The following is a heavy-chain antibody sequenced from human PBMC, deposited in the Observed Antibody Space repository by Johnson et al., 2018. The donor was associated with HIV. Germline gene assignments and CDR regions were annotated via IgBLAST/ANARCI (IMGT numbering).Heavy chain of an antibody. CDR3: AREGPSERAGFDI. CDR1: GFTFSSYA. CDR2: ISYDGSDK. Sequence: QVQLVESGGGVVQPGRSLRLSCAASGFTFSSYAMHWVRQAPAKGLEWVAVISYDGSDKYYAASVKGRFTISRDSSKNTLYLQMNSLRADDTAVYYCAREGPSERAGFDIWGQGTMVTVSS. J-gene: IGHJ3*02. V-gene: IGHV3-30*04.